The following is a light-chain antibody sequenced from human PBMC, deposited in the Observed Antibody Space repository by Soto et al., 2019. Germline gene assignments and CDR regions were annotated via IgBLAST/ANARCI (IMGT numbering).Light chain of an antibody. J-gene: IGKJ1*01. Sequence: QCAITLSESPSARATLFCRASQSISSWLAWYQQKSGKAPKLLIYDASGLPRGIPARFSGSGSGTKFTLTIASLQPDDFATYYCQQYETFSATFGPGTKVDIK. CDR1: QSISSW. CDR3: QQYETFSAT. V-gene: IGKV1-5*02. CDR2: DAS.